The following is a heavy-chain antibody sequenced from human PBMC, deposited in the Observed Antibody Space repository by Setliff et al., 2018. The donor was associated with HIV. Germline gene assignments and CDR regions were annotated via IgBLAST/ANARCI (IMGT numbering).Heavy chain of an antibody. CDR2: VSYDAERK. Sequence: LRLSCAASGFTFSDYYMSWIRQAPGKGLEWVAVVSYDAERKYYADSVKGRFTISRDNAKNSLYLQMNSLRAEDTAVYYCAKDSGYSGYLGQDAFDIWGQGTMVTVSS. CDR3: AKDSGYSGYLGQDAFDI. J-gene: IGHJ3*02. D-gene: IGHD5-12*01. CDR1: GFTFSDYY. V-gene: IGHV3-33*03.